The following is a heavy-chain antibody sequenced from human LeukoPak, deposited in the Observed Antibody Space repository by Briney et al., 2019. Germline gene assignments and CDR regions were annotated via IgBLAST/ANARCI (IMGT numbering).Heavy chain of an antibody. D-gene: IGHD5-12*01. CDR1: HYSISSPYF. V-gene: IGHV4-38-2*01. CDR3: ARVYSGSTWYYFDY. J-gene: IGHJ4*02. Sequence: SETLSLTCAVSHYSISSPYFWGWIRQPPGKGLEWIVSIYHTGRTNYNPSINSRVTMSLDTSKNQFSLNLNSVTAAGTAVYHCARVYSGSTWYYFDYWGQGILVTVSS. CDR2: IYHTGRT.